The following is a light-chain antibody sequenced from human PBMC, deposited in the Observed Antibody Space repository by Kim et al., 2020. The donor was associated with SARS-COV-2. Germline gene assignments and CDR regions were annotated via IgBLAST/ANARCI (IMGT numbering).Light chain of an antibody. Sequence: QSALTQPASVSGSPGQSITISCTGTISNIGSYNYVSWHQQPPGKAPKLMIYDVNKRPSGISSRFSGSKSGSTASLTISGLQSEDEADYYCSSFTTRSTLVFGGGTKVTVL. CDR1: ISNIGSYNY. CDR3: SSFTTRSTLV. CDR2: DVN. V-gene: IGLV2-14*03. J-gene: IGLJ3*02.